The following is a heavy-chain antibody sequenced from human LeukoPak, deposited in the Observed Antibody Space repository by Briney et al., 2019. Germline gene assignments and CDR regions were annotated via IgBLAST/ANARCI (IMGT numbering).Heavy chain of an antibody. CDR2: IYYSGST. Sequence: PSETLSLTCTVSGFSISSTNYYWAWIRQPPGKGLEWIGTIYYSGSTYYNSSLKSRVTISVDTPKNQFSLKLSSVTAADTAVYHCAREPVQPESRGWFDPWGQGTLVTVSS. CDR1: GFSISSTNYY. D-gene: IGHD1-1*01. J-gene: IGHJ5*02. CDR3: AREPVQPESRGWFDP. V-gene: IGHV4-39*07.